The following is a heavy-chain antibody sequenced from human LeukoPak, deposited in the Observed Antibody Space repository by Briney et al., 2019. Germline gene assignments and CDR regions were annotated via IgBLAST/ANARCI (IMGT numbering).Heavy chain of an antibody. CDR2: INSDGSST. D-gene: IGHD3-16*02. CDR3: ASGYDYVWGSYRYALPFDY. J-gene: IGHJ4*02. V-gene: IGHV3-74*01. CDR1: GFTFSSYW. Sequence: GGSLRLSCAASGFTFSSYWMHWVRQAPGKGLVWVSRINSDGSSTSYVDSVKGRFTISRDNAKNTLYLQMNSLRAEDTAVYYCASGYDYVWGSYRYALPFDYWGQGTLVTVSS.